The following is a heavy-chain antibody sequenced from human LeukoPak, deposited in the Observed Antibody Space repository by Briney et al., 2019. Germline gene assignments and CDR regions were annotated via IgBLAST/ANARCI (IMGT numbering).Heavy chain of an antibody. J-gene: IGHJ6*02. CDR3: ARDLLSGSYWYYGMDV. CDR1: GFTFSSHW. Sequence: GGSLRLSCTVGGFTFSSHWMSWVRQAPGKGLEWVANMKQDGSEKYYVDSVKGRFTISRDNAKNSLYLQMNSLRAEDTAVYYCARDLLSGSYWYYGMDVWGQGTTVTVSS. D-gene: IGHD3-10*01. CDR2: MKQDGSEK. V-gene: IGHV3-7*01.